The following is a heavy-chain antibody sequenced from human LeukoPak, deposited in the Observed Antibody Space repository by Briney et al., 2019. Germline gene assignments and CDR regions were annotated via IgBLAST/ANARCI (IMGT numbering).Heavy chain of an antibody. J-gene: IGHJ3*02. CDR1: GFTFADYA. CDR3: TKDIGQQLENDVFDI. D-gene: IGHD6-13*01. V-gene: IGHV3-43*02. CDR2: ISGDGGRT. Sequence: GGALRLSCAASGFTFADYAIHWVRQPPGKGLEWVSFISGDGGRTHYADSVKGRFNISRDNSKNSLYLQMNSLRSEDIALYDCTKDIGQQLENDVFDIWGKGTMVTVSS.